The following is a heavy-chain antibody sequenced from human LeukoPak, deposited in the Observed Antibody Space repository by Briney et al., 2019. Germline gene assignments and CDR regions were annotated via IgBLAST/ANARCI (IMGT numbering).Heavy chain of an antibody. CDR3: ARGGRSGATKT. J-gene: IGHJ5*02. CDR1: GGSFSGYY. Sequence: SETLSLTCAVYGGSFSGYYWSWIRQPPGKGLEWIGEINHSGSTNYKPPLKSRVTISVGTSNNQFSLKLSSVTAADTAVYYCARGGRSGATKTWGQGTLVTVSS. CDR2: INHSGST. V-gene: IGHV4-34*01. D-gene: IGHD1-26*01.